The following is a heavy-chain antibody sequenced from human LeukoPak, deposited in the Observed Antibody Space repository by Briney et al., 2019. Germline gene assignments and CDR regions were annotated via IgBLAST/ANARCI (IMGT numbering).Heavy chain of an antibody. CDR1: GGSISTYS. D-gene: IGHD6-13*01. V-gene: IGHV4-39*07. J-gene: IGHJ4*02. CDR3: ARMRRGSSSTPLFDY. Sequence: SETLSLTCIVSGGSISTYSWGWIRQPPGKGLEWIGSFSHIGSTFYNPSLESRVTISLDTSKNQLSLELTSVTAADTAVYYCARMRRGSSSTPLFDYWGQGTLVTVSS. CDR2: FSHIGST.